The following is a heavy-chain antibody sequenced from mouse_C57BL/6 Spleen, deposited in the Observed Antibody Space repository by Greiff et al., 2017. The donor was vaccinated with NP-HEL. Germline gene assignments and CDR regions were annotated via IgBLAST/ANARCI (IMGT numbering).Heavy chain of an antibody. Sequence: QVQLQQPGAELVMPGASVKLSCKASGYTFTSYWMHWVKQRPGQGLEWIGEIDPSDSYTNYNQKVKGKSTLTVDKSSSTAYMQLSSLTSEDSAVYYCARSWGNSWYFDVWGTGTTVTVSS. CDR1: GYTFTSYW. V-gene: IGHV1-69*01. CDR2: IDPSDSYT. D-gene: IGHD2-1*01. J-gene: IGHJ1*03. CDR3: ARSWGNSWYFDV.